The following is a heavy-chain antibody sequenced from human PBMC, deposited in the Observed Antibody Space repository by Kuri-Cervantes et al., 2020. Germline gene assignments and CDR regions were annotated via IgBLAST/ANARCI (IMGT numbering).Heavy chain of an antibody. CDR3: AKGGVVPAARLPDY. CDR1: GFTFSSYG. Sequence: GESLKISCAASGFTFSSYGMHWVRQAPGKGLEWVAFIRYDGSNKYYADSVKGRFTISRDNSKNTLYLQMNSLRAEDTAVYYCAKGGVVPAARLPDYWGQGTLVTVSS. J-gene: IGHJ4*02. CDR2: IRYDGSNK. V-gene: IGHV3-30*02. D-gene: IGHD2-2*01.